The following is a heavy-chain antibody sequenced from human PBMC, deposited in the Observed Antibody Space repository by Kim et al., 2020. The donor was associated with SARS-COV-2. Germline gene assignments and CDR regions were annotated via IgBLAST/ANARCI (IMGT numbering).Heavy chain of an antibody. D-gene: IGHD1-26*01. CDR2: INQDGNDI. CDR1: GFTFTTYW. J-gene: IGHJ4*02. CDR3: SKGPQRGSGADY. Sequence: GGSLRLSCITSGFTFTTYWMSWVRQAPGKGLEWLATINQDGNDIHYVDSVKGRFTISRDNAKNSLYLQMDSLRAEDTALYYCSKGPQRGSGADYWGQGTL. V-gene: IGHV3-7*01.